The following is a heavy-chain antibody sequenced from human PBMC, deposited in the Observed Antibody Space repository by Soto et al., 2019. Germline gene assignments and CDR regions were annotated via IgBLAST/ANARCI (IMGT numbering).Heavy chain of an antibody. J-gene: IGHJ3*02. CDR1: GGSFSGYY. Sequence: TSETLSLTCAVYGGSFSGYYWSWIRQPPGKGLEWIGEINHSGSTNYNPSLKSRVTISVDTSKNQFSLKLSSVTAADTAVYYCARGSGSRYAFDIWGQGTMVTVSS. CDR3: ARGSGSRYAFDI. D-gene: IGHD3-10*01. V-gene: IGHV4-34*01. CDR2: INHSGST.